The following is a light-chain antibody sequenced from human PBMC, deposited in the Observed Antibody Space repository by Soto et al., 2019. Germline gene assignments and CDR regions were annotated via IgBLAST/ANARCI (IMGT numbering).Light chain of an antibody. Sequence: DIQMTQSPSSVSASVGDRVTITCRASQAISSWLAWYQQKPGRAPRLLIYASSNLQSGVPSRFSGSGSETDFTISIRSLEPEDFSSYHYQNATSFTFGGGTNVEIK. J-gene: IGKJ4*01. CDR2: ASS. CDR3: QNATSFT. V-gene: IGKV1-12*02. CDR1: QAISSW.